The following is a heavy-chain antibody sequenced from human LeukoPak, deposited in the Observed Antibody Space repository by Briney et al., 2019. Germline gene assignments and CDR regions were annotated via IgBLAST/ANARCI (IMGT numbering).Heavy chain of an antibody. J-gene: IGHJ5*02. D-gene: IGHD4-17*01. CDR2: INPNSGGT. Sequence: ASVKVSCKASGYTFTGYYMHWVRQAPGQGLEWMGWINPNSGGTNYAQKFQGRVTMTRDTSISTAYMELSRLRSDDTAVYYCATAEYGDYYDYWFDPWGQGTLVTVSS. CDR1: GYTFTGYY. V-gene: IGHV1-2*02. CDR3: ATAEYGDYYDYWFDP.